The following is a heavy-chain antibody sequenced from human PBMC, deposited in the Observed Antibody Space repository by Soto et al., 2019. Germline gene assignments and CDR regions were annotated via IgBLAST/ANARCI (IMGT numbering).Heavy chain of an antibody. D-gene: IGHD3-16*02. CDR2: ISYDGSDK. Sequence: QVQLVESGGGVVQPGRSLRLSCAASGFTFSSYAMHWVRQAPGKGLEWVAVISYDGSDKYYADSVKGRFTISRDNSKNTLNLQMISLRADDTAVYYCAKDLGELSPESYDYWGQGTLITVSS. CDR3: AKDLGELSPESYDY. J-gene: IGHJ4*02. CDR1: GFTFSSYA. V-gene: IGHV3-30*18.